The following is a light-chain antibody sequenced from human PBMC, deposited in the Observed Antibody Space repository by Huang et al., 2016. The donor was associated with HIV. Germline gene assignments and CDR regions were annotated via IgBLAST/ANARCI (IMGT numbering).Light chain of an antibody. CDR1: QHLGSN. V-gene: IGKV3D-15*01. CDR3: QQYNKWPRT. Sequence: DILMTQSPVTLSVPPGERATTSCRASQHLGSNLAWYQQKPGHPPILLIYDASTRASGAPARFSGSGSKTDFNLTIDSLHSEDSALYFCQQYNKWPRTFGQGTKLEIK. J-gene: IGKJ1*01. CDR2: DAS.